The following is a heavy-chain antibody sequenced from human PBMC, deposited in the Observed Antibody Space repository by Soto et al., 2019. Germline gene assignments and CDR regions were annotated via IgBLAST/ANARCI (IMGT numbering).Heavy chain of an antibody. CDR1: GGSITSYG. Sequence: WETLSLTCTVSGGSITSYGWSWIRQPPGKGLEWIGYIYHSGSTNYNPSLKSRVTILVDTSNKQFSLRLSSVTAADTDMYYCARLNYYDSTGSIDYWGQGTLVTVSS. CDR3: ARLNYYDSTGSIDY. J-gene: IGHJ4*02. CDR2: IYHSGST. V-gene: IGHV4-59*01. D-gene: IGHD3-22*01.